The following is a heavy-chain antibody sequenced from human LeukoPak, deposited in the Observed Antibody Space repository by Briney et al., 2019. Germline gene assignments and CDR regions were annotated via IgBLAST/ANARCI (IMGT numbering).Heavy chain of an antibody. D-gene: IGHD6-13*01. CDR2: ISYDGSNK. V-gene: IGHV3-30*04. Sequence: PGGSLRLSCAASGFTFSSYAMHWVRQAPGKGLEWVAVISYDGSNKYYADSVKGRFTISRDNSKNTLYLQMNSLRAEDTAVYYCAREYYSSSWYWNWFDPWGQGTLVTVSS. J-gene: IGHJ5*02. CDR1: GFTFSSYA. CDR3: AREYYSSSWYWNWFDP.